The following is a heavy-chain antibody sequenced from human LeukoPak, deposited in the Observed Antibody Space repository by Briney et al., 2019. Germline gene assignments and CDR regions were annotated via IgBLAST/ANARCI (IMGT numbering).Heavy chain of an antibody. J-gene: IGHJ6*02. CDR1: GFTFSSYG. D-gene: IGHD2-2*02. CDR3: AKDSYCSSTSCYIGYYYYYGMDV. CDR2: ISYDGSNK. V-gene: IGHV3-30*18. Sequence: GGSLRLSCAASGFTFSSYGMHWVRQAPGKGLEWVAVISYDGSNKYYADSVKGRFTISRDNSKNTLYLQMNSLRAEDTAVYYCAKDSYCSSTSCYIGYYYYYGMDVWGQGTTVTVSS.